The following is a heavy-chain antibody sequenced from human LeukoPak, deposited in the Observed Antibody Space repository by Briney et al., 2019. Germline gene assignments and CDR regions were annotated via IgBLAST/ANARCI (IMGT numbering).Heavy chain of an antibody. CDR1: GGSFSGYY. Sequence: KPSETLSLTCAVYGGSFSGYYWSWIRQPPGKGLEWIGEINHSGSTNYNPSLKSRVTISVDTSKNQFSLKLSSVTATDTAVYYCASPIALGYWGQGTLVTVSS. J-gene: IGHJ4*02. D-gene: IGHD3-22*01. CDR3: ASPIALGY. V-gene: IGHV4-34*01. CDR2: INHSGST.